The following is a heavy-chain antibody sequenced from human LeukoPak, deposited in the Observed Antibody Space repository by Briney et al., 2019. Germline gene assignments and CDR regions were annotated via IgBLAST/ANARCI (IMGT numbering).Heavy chain of an antibody. V-gene: IGHV1-2*02. J-gene: IGHJ5*02. D-gene: IGHD2-2*01. CDR1: GYTFTGYY. CDR2: INPNSGGT. Sequence: ASVKVSCKASGYTFTGYYMHWVRQAPGQGPEWMGWINPNSGGTNYAQKFQGRVTMTRDTSISTAYMELSRLRSDDTAVYYCAREDKCSSTSCYYAAFDPWGQGTLVTVSS. CDR3: AREDKCSSTSCYYAAFDP.